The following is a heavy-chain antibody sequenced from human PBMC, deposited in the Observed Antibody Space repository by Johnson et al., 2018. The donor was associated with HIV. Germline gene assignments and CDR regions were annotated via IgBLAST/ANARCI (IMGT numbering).Heavy chain of an antibody. J-gene: IGHJ3*02. CDR1: GFTVSSNY. Sequence: QVQLVESGGGLVQPGGSLRLSCAGTGFTVSSNYMYWVRQAPGKGLEWVAVIWYDGSNKYYADSVKGRFTISRDNSKNTLYLQMNSMRAEDTAVYYCGKDDLGWELSHDDAFDIWGQGTMVIVSS. D-gene: IGHD1-26*01. CDR2: IWYDGSNK. V-gene: IGHV3-33*06. CDR3: GKDDLGWELSHDDAFDI.